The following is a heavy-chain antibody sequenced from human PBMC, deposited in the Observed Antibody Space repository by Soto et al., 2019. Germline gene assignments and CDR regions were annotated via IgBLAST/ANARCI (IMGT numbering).Heavy chain of an antibody. CDR3: ARGNKAAAGTGYFQH. D-gene: IGHD6-13*01. CDR2: IIPIFGTA. Sequence: SVKVSCKASGGTFSSYAISWVRQAPGQGLEWMGGIIPIFGTANYAQKFQGRVTITADESTSTAYMELSSLRSEDTAVYYCARGNKAAAGTGYFQHWGQGTLVTVSS. J-gene: IGHJ1*01. V-gene: IGHV1-69*13. CDR1: GGTFSSYA.